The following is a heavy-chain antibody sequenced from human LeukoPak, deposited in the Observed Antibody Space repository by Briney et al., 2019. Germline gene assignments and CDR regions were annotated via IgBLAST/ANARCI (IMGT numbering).Heavy chain of an antibody. CDR1: SGSIRTSY. CDR3: ARSLRIAARASGSYGMDV. V-gene: IGHV4-34*01. Sequence: SETLSLTCTVSSGSIRTSYCSWIRQPPGKGLEWIGEINHSGSTNYNPSLKSRVTISVDTSKNQFSLKLSSVTAADTAVYYCARSLRIAARASGSYGMDVWGQGTTVTVSS. D-gene: IGHD6-6*01. CDR2: INHSGST. J-gene: IGHJ6*02.